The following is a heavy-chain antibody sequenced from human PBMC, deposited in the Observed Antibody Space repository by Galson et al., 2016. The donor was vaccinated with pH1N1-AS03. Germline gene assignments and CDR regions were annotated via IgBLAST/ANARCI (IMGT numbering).Heavy chain of an antibody. J-gene: IGHJ4*02. D-gene: IGHD1-1*01. CDR2: IDPDHDGGT. V-gene: IGHV1-2*02. CDR1: GYTFTAYY. CDR3: ARDRHPTGTLDY. Sequence: SVKVSCKASGYTFTAYYIHWVRLAPGQGLEWMGWIDPDHDGGTRYAQKFQGRVTMARDTSITTVYMEVTRLTSDDTAVYFCARDRHPTGTLDYWGQGTPVIVSS.